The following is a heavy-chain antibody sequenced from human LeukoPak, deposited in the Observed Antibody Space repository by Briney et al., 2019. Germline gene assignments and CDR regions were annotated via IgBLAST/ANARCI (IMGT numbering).Heavy chain of an antibody. CDR3: AKDQQLATPFDY. CDR2: IRDDGSAN. D-gene: IGHD6-6*01. Sequence: SGGSLRLSCATYGFTFSNYWMTWVRQAPGKGLEWVASIRDDGSANFYVDSVKGRFTISRDNAKNSLYLQLNSLRAEDTAVYYCAKDQQLATPFDYWGQGTLVTVSS. V-gene: IGHV3-7*01. J-gene: IGHJ4*02. CDR1: GFTFSNYW.